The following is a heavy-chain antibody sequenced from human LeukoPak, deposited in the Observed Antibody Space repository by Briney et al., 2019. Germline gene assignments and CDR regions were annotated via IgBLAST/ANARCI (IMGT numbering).Heavy chain of an antibody. D-gene: IGHD1-26*01. CDR3: ARTRYASGNWFDP. V-gene: IGHV4-59*08. CDR1: GGSISSYY. J-gene: IGHJ5*02. CDR2: IYHSGST. Sequence: PSETLSLTCTVSGGSISSYYWSWIRQPPGKGLEWIGSIYHSGSTYYNPSLKSRVTISVDTSKNQFSLKLSSVTAADTAVYYCARTRYASGNWFDPWGQGTLVTVSS.